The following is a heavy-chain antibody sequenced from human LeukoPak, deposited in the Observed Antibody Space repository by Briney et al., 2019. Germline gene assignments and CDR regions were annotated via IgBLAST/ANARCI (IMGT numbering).Heavy chain of an antibody. CDR3: AKAGRRSYAEAFYC. V-gene: IGHV3-33*06. CDR2: IWHDGLNK. J-gene: IGHJ4*02. CDR1: GSSSNNYS. D-gene: IGHD3-16*01. Sequence: PGGSLRLSCAGSGSSSNNYSMHWVRQAPGKGLEWVAVIWHDGLNKFYADFLKGRFTISRDFSKDTVYLQMSGLTVEDTAVYYCAKAGRRSYAEAFYCWGQGTLVTVSS.